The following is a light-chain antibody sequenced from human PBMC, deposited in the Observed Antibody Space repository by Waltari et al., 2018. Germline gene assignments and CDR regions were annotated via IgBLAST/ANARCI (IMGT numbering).Light chain of an antibody. CDR3: MQGTHWPYT. V-gene: IGKV2-30*01. CDR2: KVS. CDR1: QSLVNSDGNTY. Sequence: DVVMTQSPPSLPVTLGQTASISCTSSQSLVNSDGNTYLIWFQQRPGQSPRRLMYKVSNRDSGVPDRFSGSGSGTDFTLKISWVEAEDVGVYYCMQGTHWPYTFGQGTKLDIK. J-gene: IGKJ2*01.